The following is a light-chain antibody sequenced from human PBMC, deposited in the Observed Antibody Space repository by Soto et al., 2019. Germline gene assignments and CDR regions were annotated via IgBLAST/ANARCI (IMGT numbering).Light chain of an antibody. CDR1: QSISSW. CDR3: QQYNSYWT. J-gene: IGKJ1*01. CDR2: KAS. Sequence: DIQMTQSPSTLSASVGDRVTITCRASQSISSWLAWYQQKPGKAPKLLIYKASTLKSGVPSRFSGSGSGTEFTLTISSLQPDDFATYYCQQYNSYWTSGQGTKVEIK. V-gene: IGKV1-5*03.